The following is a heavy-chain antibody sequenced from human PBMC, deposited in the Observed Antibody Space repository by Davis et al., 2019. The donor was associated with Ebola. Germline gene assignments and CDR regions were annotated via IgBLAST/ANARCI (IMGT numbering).Heavy chain of an antibody. CDR3: ANCDYGGNSGVDF. D-gene: IGHD4-23*01. Sequence: PGGSLRLSCAASGFTFSLYSMNWVRQAPGKGLEWVSYISSSGTIYYTDSVKGRFTISRDNSKNTLYLQMNSLRAEDAAVYYCANCDYGGNSGVDFWGQGTLVTVSS. CDR2: ISSSGTI. V-gene: IGHV3-48*01. CDR1: GFTFSLYS. J-gene: IGHJ4*02.